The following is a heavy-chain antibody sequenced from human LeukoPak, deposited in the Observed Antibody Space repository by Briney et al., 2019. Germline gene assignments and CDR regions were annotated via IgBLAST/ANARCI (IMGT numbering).Heavy chain of an antibody. V-gene: IGHV3-7*01. CDR3: KGSSWTYNWFDP. D-gene: IGHD6-13*01. Sequence: GGSLRLSCAASGFTFSSYWMSWVRQAPGKGLEWAANIKQDGSEKYYVDSVKGRFTISRDNAKNSLYLQMNSLRAEDTAVYYCKGSSWTYNWFDPWGQGTLVTVSS. J-gene: IGHJ5*02. CDR1: GFTFSSYW. CDR2: IKQDGSEK.